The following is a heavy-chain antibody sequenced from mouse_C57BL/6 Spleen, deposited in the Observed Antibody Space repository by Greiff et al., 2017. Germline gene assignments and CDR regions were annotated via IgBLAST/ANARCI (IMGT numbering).Heavy chain of an antibody. V-gene: IGHV1-80*01. CDR1: GYAFSSYW. CDR2: IYPGDGDT. D-gene: IGHD3-2*02. Sequence: VKLMESGAELVKPGASVKISCKASGYAFSSYWMNWVKQRPGKGLEWIGQIYPGDGDTNYNGKFKGKATLTADKSSSTAYMQLSSLTSEDSAVYFCAREGAQAPFDYWGQGTTLTVSS. CDR3: AREGAQAPFDY. J-gene: IGHJ2*01.